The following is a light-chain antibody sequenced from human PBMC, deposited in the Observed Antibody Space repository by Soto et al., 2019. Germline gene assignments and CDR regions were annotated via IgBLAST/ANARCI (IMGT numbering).Light chain of an antibody. CDR1: SSDVGAYKI. CDR3: SSYGGRSNLV. CDR2: EVN. J-gene: IGLJ2*01. Sequence: QSALTQPPSASGSPGQSVTISCTGTSSDVGAYKIVSWYQLHPGKAPKLMIYEVNVRPSGVPDRFSGSKSGNTASLTVSGLQVEDEADYYCSSYGGRSNLVFGGGTKLTVL. V-gene: IGLV2-8*01.